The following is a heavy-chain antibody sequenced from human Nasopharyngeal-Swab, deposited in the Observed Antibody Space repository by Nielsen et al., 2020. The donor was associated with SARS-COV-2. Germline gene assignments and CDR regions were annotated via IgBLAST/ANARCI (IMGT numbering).Heavy chain of an antibody. V-gene: IGHV3-74*01. CDR2: INSDGSST. D-gene: IGHD2-2*01. J-gene: IGHJ4*02. Sequence: ETLSLTCAASGFTFSSYWMHWVRQAPGKGLVWVSRINSDGSSTSYADSVKGRFTISRDNAKNTLYLQMNSLRAEDTAVYYCARDSPVYCSSTSCYLDWGQGTLVTVSS. CDR3: ARDSPVYCSSTSCYLD. CDR1: GFTFSSYW.